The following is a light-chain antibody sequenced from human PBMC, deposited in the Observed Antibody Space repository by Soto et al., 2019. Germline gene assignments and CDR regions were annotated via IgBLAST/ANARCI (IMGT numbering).Light chain of an antibody. J-gene: IGKJ2*01. Sequence: DIQMTQSPSTLSASVGDRVTITCRASQSINIWLAWYQQKAGQAPKLLIYDASTLENSVPLRFSGSGSGTEFTLTISGLQPDDFATYYCQQYNTYSYTFGQGTKLEIK. CDR1: QSINIW. V-gene: IGKV1-5*01. CDR2: DAS. CDR3: QQYNTYSYT.